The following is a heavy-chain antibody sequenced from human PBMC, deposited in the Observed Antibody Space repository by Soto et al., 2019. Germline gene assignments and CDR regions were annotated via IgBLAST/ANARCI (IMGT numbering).Heavy chain of an antibody. CDR1: GFTFSSYG. CDR2: IWYDGSNK. Sequence: GGSLSLSCAASGFTFSSYGMHWVRQAPGKGLEWVAVIWYDGSNKYYADSVKGRFTISRDNSKNTLYLQMNSLRAEDTAVYYCARENTHYYYYYGMDVWGQGTTVTVSS. CDR3: ARENTHYYYYYGMDV. J-gene: IGHJ6*02. V-gene: IGHV3-33*01.